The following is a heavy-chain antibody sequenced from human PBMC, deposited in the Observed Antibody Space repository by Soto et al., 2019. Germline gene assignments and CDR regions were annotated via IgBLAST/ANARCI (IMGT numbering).Heavy chain of an antibody. CDR2: IYPADSDT. V-gene: IGHV5-51*01. Sequence: EVHLVQSGAEVKKPGESLKISCQASGYSFTSHWIGWVRQMPGKGLEWMGVIYPADSDTRYSPSFQGRITISADNSISTAYLQWRHLEASDTAIYYCARHPPTYTDTEVANWGQGTLVTVSS. D-gene: IGHD2-8*01. CDR3: ARHPPTYTDTEVAN. J-gene: IGHJ3*01. CDR1: GYSFTSHW.